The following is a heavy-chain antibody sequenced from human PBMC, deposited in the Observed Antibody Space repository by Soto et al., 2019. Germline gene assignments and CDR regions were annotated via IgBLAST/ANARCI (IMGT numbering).Heavy chain of an antibody. D-gene: IGHD3-3*01. V-gene: IGHV3-13*05. J-gene: IGHJ6*02. CDR3: ARAFWSGYLGYYYGMDV. CDR1: GFTFSSYD. Sequence: LRLSCAASGFTFSSYDMHWVRQATGKGLEWVSAIGTAGDPYYPGSVKGRFTISRENAKNSLYLQMNSLRAGDTAVYYCARAFWSGYLGYYYGMDVWGQGTTVTVSS. CDR2: IGTAGDP.